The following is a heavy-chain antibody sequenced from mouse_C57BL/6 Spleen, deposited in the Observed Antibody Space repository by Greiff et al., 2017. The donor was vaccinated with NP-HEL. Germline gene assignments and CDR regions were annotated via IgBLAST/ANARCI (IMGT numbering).Heavy chain of an antibody. Sequence: EVQLQQSGPELVKPGASVKISCKASGYTFTDYYMNWVKQSHGKSLEWIGDINPNNGGTSYNQKFKGKATLTVDKSSSTAYMELRSLTSEDSAVYYCARDEDYEGDYWGQGTTLTVSS. J-gene: IGHJ2*01. D-gene: IGHD2-4*01. V-gene: IGHV1-26*01. CDR1: GYTFTDYY. CDR2: INPNNGGT. CDR3: ARDEDYEGDY.